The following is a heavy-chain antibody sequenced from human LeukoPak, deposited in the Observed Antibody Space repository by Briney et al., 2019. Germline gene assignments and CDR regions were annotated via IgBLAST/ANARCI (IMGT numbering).Heavy chain of an antibody. CDR1: GYTFIGYY. CDR3: ARVLFSGIPDWFDP. D-gene: IGHD2-21*01. V-gene: IGHV1-2*02. CDR2: INPNSGGI. Sequence: ASVKVSCKASGYTFIGYYIHWVRQAPGQRIEWVGWINPNSGGIKYAQKFQGRVTMTRDTSVSTAYMELKRLTSDDTAVYYCARVLFSGIPDWFDPWGQGTLVTVSS. J-gene: IGHJ5*02.